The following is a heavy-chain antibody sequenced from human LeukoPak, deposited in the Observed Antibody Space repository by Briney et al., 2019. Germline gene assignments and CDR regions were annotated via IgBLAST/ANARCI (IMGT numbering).Heavy chain of an antibody. D-gene: IGHD6-6*01. CDR3: ARCDGHSSSFFDY. CDR2: LHYSGST. J-gene: IGHJ4*02. V-gene: IGHV4-31*03. Sequence: SETLSLACTVSGGSISSGDDYWSWIRQHPGKGLEWIGSLHYSGSTYYHPSHRSRLTISVDTSKSQFALRLSSVTAADTAVYYCARCDGHSSSFFDYWGQGTLVSVSS. CDR1: GGSISSGDDY.